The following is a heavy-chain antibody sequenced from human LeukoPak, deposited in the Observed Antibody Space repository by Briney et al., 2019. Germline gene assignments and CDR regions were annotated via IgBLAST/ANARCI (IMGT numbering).Heavy chain of an antibody. CDR2: IFPGDSDT. D-gene: IGHD2-2*01. V-gene: IGHV5-51*01. J-gene: IGHJ4*02. Sequence: PGASLKISCKGSGYSFTTNWVGWVRQMPGKGLESMGIIFPGDSDTRYTPSFQGQVIISADKSTGTVYLQWTSLKASDTAIYYCARLECSSTTCPFAYWGQGTLVTVSS. CDR1: GYSFTTNW. CDR3: ARLECSSTTCPFAY.